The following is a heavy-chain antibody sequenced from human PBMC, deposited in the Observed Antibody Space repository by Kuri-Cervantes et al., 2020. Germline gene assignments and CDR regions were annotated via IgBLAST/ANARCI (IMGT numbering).Heavy chain of an antibody. J-gene: IGHJ4*02. V-gene: IGHV3-23*01. Sequence: GESLKISCAASGFSFSSYAMSWVRQAPGKGLEWVSALSGSGSSTYYADAVKGRSTISRDNSKNTLYLQMNSLRAEDTAVFYCAKDGISGIYPYYFDYWGQGTLVTVSS. D-gene: IGHD1-26*01. CDR2: LSGSGSST. CDR1: GFSFSSYA. CDR3: AKDGISGIYPYYFDY.